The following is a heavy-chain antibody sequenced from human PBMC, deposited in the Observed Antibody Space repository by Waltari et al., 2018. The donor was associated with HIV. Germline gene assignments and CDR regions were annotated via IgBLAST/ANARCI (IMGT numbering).Heavy chain of an antibody. J-gene: IGHJ4*02. Sequence: EVQLVESGGGLVQPGGSLRLSCAASGFTFSSYEMNRVRQAPGKGLEWVSYISSSGSTRYYADSVKGRFTISRDNAKNSLYLQMNSLRAEDTAVYYCARVARDGYNGGPLDYWGQGTLVTVSS. CDR1: GFTFSSYE. CDR2: ISSSGSTR. D-gene: IGHD3-16*01. V-gene: IGHV3-48*03. CDR3: ARVARDGYNGGPLDY.